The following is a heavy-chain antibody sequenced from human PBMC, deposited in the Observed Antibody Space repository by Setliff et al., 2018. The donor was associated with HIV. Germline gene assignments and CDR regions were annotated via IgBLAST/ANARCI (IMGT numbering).Heavy chain of an antibody. V-gene: IGHV4-31*03. CDR1: GVSVGSGDYY. CDR2: IFHSGDT. D-gene: IGHD6-6*01. J-gene: IGHJ4*02. Sequence: SETMSLTCSVFGVSVGSGDYYWHWIRQHPEKALEWIGYIFHSGDTYYNPSLKSRISMSVDTFKTQFSLVLTSLTASDTAVYYCATRPRIASRPFDYWGQGMLVTVSS. CDR3: ATRPRIASRPFDY.